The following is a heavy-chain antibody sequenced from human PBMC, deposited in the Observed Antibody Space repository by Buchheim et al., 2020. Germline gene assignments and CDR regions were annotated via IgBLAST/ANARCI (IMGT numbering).Heavy chain of an antibody. CDR2: IRYDGSNK. D-gene: IGHD2-15*01. CDR1: GFTFSSYG. V-gene: IGHV3-30*02. Sequence: QVQLVESGGGVVQPGRSLRLSCAAPGFTFSSYGMHWVRQAPGKGLEWVAFIRYDGSNKYYADSVKGRFTISRDNSKNTLYLQRNSLRAEDTAVYYCAKVAVVAAEYYFDYWGQGTL. J-gene: IGHJ4*02. CDR3: AKVAVVAAEYYFDY.